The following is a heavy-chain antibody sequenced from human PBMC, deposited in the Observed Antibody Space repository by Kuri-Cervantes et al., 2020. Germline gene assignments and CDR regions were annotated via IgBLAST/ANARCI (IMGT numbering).Heavy chain of an antibody. CDR3: ARGGEYYDILTGQYGMDV. Sequence: GESLKISCAASGFTFSSYAMHWVRQAPGKGLEWVAVISYDGSNKYYADSVKGQFTISRDNSKNTLYLQMNSLRAEDTAVYYCARGGEYYDILTGQYGMDVWGQGTTVTVSS. V-gene: IGHV3-30-3*01. CDR2: ISYDGSNK. J-gene: IGHJ6*02. CDR1: GFTFSSYA. D-gene: IGHD3-9*01.